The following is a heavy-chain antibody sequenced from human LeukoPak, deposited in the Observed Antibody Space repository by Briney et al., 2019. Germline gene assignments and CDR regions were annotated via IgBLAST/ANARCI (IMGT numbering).Heavy chain of an antibody. V-gene: IGHV3-33*01. CDR1: GFTFSNYD. CDR2: IWYDGSDK. Sequence: GGSLRLSCAASGFTFSNYDMHWVRQAPGKGLEWVSLIWYDGSDKYYADSVKGRVTISRDNSKNTLYLQMNTLRAEDTAVYYCARDQGGTYSDYWGQGTLVTVSS. J-gene: IGHJ4*02. D-gene: IGHD1-1*01. CDR3: ARDQGGTYSDY.